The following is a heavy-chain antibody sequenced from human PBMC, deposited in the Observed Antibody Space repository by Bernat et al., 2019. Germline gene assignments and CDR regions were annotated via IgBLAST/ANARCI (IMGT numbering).Heavy chain of an antibody. CDR2: IYYGGNT. J-gene: IGHJ4*02. CDR3: ARRAGGYDFLDY. D-gene: IGHD5-12*01. V-gene: IGHV4-39*01. CDR1: GGPISGGNSC. Sequence: QLQLQESGPGLVKPSETLSLTCSVSGGPISGGNSCWDWIRQPPGKGLEWIGSIYYGGNTYHNSSLKSRVTISVDTSKSQFSLKLSSVTAADTAVYYCARRAGGYDFLDYWGQGTRVTVSS.